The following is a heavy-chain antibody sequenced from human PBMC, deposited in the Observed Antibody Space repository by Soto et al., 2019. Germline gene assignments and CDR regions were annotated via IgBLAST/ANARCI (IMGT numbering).Heavy chain of an antibody. D-gene: IGHD2-2*01. CDR2: IIPAFGTA. V-gene: IGHV1-69*06. CDR1: GGTFNSYL. CDR3: ARGLDQPPVGLYFDT. Sequence: SVKVSCKTSGGTFNSYLIDWVRQAPGQGLEWMGGIIPAFGTAKYAQKFQGRVTITADKSTTTAYMELRTLTSEETAVYYCARGLDQPPVGLYFDTWGQGTLVTVSS. J-gene: IGHJ4*02.